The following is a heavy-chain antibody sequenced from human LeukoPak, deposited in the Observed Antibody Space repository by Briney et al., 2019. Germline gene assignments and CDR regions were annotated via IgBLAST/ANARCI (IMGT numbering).Heavy chain of an antibody. Sequence: PSETLSLTCTVSGDSISGYFWSWIRQPPGKGLEWIGYISYSGSTDYNPSLKSRVTISVDTSKNHFSLRLSSVTAADTAVYYCGRHSGGTLDYWGQGTLVTVSS. J-gene: IGHJ4*02. V-gene: IGHV4-59*08. CDR1: GDSISGYF. D-gene: IGHD3-16*01. CDR2: ISYSGST. CDR3: GRHSGGTLDY.